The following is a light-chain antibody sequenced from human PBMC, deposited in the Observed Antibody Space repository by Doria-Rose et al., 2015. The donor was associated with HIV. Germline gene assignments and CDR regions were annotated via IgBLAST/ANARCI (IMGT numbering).Light chain of an antibody. CDR1: QSFSSTY. CDR3: HQYGTSWT. J-gene: IGKJ1*01. V-gene: IGKV3-20*01. Sequence: EIVLTQSPGTLSLSPGERATLSFRASQSFSSTYLAWYQQKPGQAPSLLIYDGSTRATGIPDRFSASGSGTDFTLTINRLEPEDFALYYRHQYGTSWTFGQGTKVEI. CDR2: DGS.